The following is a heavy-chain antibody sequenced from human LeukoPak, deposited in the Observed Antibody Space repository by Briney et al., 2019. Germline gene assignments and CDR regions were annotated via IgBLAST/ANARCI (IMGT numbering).Heavy chain of an antibody. V-gene: IGHV4-30-4*01. CDR3: ARDRFLVTFDI. CDR1: GGSISSGDYY. J-gene: IGHJ3*02. CDR2: IYYSGST. D-gene: IGHD2/OR15-2a*01. Sequence: SETLSPTCTVSGGSISSGDYYWSWIRQPPGKGLEWIGYIYYSGSTYYNPSLKSRVTISVDTSKNQFSLKLSSVTAADTAVYYCARDRFLVTFDIWGQGTMVTVSS.